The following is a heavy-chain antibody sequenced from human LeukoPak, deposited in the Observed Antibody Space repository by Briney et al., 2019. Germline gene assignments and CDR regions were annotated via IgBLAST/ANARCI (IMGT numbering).Heavy chain of an antibody. CDR3: AKTHYDLLDV. Sequence: GGSLRLSCAASGFSFSTSPMSWVRQPPGKGLEWVSAMNNGPSATFYRDSVRGRFTISRDDSKSTLYLKMNSLRAEDTGTYYCAKTHYDLLDVWGQGTTVTVSS. D-gene: IGHD5-12*01. CDR1: GFSFSTSP. V-gene: IGHV3-23*01. J-gene: IGHJ6*02. CDR2: MNNGPSAT.